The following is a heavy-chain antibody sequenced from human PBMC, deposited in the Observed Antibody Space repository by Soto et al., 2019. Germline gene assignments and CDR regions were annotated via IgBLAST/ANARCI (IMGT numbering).Heavy chain of an antibody. CDR1: GFTFSNYA. Sequence: EVQLLESGGGLVQPGGSLRLSCAASGFTFSNYAMSWVRQAPGKGLEWVSGISDSGGSTYYADSVKGRFTISRDNSKNTLFLQLSSVRADDTAIYYCASRRYYDSRGYYYYYFDYWGQGTLVTVSP. V-gene: IGHV3-23*01. CDR2: ISDSGGST. CDR3: ASRRYYDSRGYYYYYFDY. D-gene: IGHD3-22*01. J-gene: IGHJ4*02.